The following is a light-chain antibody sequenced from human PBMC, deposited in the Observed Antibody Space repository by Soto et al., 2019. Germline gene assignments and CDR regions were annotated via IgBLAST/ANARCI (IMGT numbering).Light chain of an antibody. CDR2: DAS. Sequence: DIQLTQSPSTLSASVGDRVTLTCRASQTINNWLAWYQQKPGKAPKVLIYDASSLESGVPSRFSGSGSGTEFTLTISSLQPDDFATYYYQQYDGNFGPGTKVDIK. V-gene: IGKV1-5*01. CDR1: QTINNW. J-gene: IGKJ3*01. CDR3: QQYDGN.